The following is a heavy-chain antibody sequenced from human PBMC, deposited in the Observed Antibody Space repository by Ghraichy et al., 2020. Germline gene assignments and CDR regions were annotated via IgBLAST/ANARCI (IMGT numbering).Heavy chain of an antibody. V-gene: IGHV3-23*01. Sequence: GGSLRLSCAASGFTLSTYAMSWVRQAPGKGLEWVSSIGISDNAKYYADSVRGRFTISRDKSKNTVYLQMNSLRADDTAVYYCVKESCSRGRCYGIGDYWGQGALVTVSS. J-gene: IGHJ4*02. CDR3: VKESCSRGRCYGIGDY. CDR2: IGISDNAK. CDR1: GFTLSTYA. D-gene: IGHD2-8*02.